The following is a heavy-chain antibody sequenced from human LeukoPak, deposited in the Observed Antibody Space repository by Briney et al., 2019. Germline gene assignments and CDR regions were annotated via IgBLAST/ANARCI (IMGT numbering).Heavy chain of an antibody. V-gene: IGHV1-18*04. CDR2: ISAYNGNP. Sequence: GASVKVPCTASGYAFTSYGISWGRQAPGQGLEWMGWISAYNGNPKKAQKLQGGVTMTKDTSTSTAYMELRSLRSDDTAVYYCARIAVAAYYFDYWGQGTLVTVSS. J-gene: IGHJ4*02. CDR3: ARIAVAAYYFDY. CDR1: GYAFTSYG. D-gene: IGHD6-19*01.